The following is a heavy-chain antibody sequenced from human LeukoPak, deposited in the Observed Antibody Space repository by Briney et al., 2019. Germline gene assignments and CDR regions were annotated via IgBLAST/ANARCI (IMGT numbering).Heavy chain of an antibody. D-gene: IGHD4-11*01. CDR1: GYTFTGYY. CDR3: ARDNYLKGYDY. Sequence: GSVKVSCKVSGYTFTGYYMHWVRQAPGQGLEWMGWIYPDSGGTKYAQKIQGRVTMTRDTSISTAYMELSRLTSDDTAVYYCARDNYLKGYDYWGQGTLVTVSS. V-gene: IGHV1-2*02. CDR2: IYPDSGGT. J-gene: IGHJ4*02.